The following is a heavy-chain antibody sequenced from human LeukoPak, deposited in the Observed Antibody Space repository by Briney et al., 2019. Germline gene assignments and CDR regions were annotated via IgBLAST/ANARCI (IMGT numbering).Heavy chain of an antibody. CDR3: TRAGSYGYYWYFDL. V-gene: IGHV6-1*01. CDR2: TYYRCKRYN. D-gene: IGHD3-16*01. Sequence: SQTLSLSFAIAGASVTSSSATLNWISQSPSKGLEWLGSTYYRCKRYNDYAVSVRSLITINANTYKNQFSQQLNFRTPENTAVYYCTRAGSYGYYWYFDLWGRGTLVTVSS. CDR1: GASVTSSSAT. J-gene: IGHJ2*01.